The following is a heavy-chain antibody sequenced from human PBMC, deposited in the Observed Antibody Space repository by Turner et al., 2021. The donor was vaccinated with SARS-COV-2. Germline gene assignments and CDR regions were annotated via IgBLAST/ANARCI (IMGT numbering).Heavy chain of an antibody. CDR2: ISSSVSII. Sequence: EVQLVESGGGLVQPGGSLRLAGAAPGFNCSSYEMNWVRPAPGKGLDWVSYISSSVSIIYYADSVKGRFTISRDNAKNSLYLQMNSLRAEDTAVYYCARDLVRYTSSWYGSDGDYYGMDVWGQGTTVTVSS. D-gene: IGHD6-13*01. CDR1: GFNCSSYE. J-gene: IGHJ6*02. CDR3: ARDLVRYTSSWYGSDGDYYGMDV. V-gene: IGHV3-48*03.